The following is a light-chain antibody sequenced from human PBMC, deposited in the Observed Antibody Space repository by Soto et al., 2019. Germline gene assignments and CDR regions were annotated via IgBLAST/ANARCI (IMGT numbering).Light chain of an antibody. CDR1: QSVSSSY. Sequence: EIVLTQSPGTLSLSPGERATLSCRASQSVSSSYLAWYQQKPGQAPRLLIYGTSKRATGLPDRFSGSGSGTDFTLTISRLEPEDFAVYYCQQYDRSPWTFGQGTKVEIK. CDR3: QQYDRSPWT. CDR2: GTS. J-gene: IGKJ1*01. V-gene: IGKV3-20*01.